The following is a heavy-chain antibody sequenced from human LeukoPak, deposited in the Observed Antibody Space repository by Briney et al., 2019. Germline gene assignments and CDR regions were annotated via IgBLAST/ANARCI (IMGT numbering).Heavy chain of an antibody. V-gene: IGHV3-30*18. CDR2: ISYDGSNK. D-gene: IGHD4-17*01. J-gene: IGHJ6*02. CDR3: AKSLRDYGDNYYYYGMDV. CDR1: GFTFSSYG. Sequence: PGRSLRLSCAASGFTFSSYGMHWVRQAPGKGLEWVAVISYDGSNKYYADSVKGRFTISRDNSKNTLYLQMNSLRAEDTAVYYCAKSLRDYGDNYYYYGMDVWGQGTTVTVSS.